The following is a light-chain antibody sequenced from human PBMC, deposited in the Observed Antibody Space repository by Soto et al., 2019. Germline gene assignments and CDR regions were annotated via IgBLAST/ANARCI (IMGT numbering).Light chain of an antibody. V-gene: IGLV2-14*01. CDR1: SIDIGGYNY. CDR3: SSYSSSNTLEV. CDR2: EVT. Sequence: QSVLTQPASVSGSPGQSITISCTGTSIDIGGYNYVSWYQQHPGKAPKLMIYEVTDRPSGVSNRFSGYKSGNTAFLTISGLQAEDGADYYCSSYSSSNTLEVFGGGTQLTVL. J-gene: IGLJ3*02.